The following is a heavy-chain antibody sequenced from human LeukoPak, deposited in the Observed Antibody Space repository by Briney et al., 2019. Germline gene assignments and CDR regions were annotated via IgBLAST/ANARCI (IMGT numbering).Heavy chain of an antibody. D-gene: IGHD1-1*01. CDR1: GFTFSSYS. CDR2: ISSSTNTI. CDR3: ARDRTFKDAFDL. V-gene: IGHV3-48*02. J-gene: IGHJ3*01. Sequence: GGSLRLSCAASGFTFSSYSMTWVRQAPGKGLEWVSYISSSTNTIYYGESVKGRFTISRDNAQNSLYLQMSSLRDDDTAVYYCARDRTFKDAFDLWGQGTMVTVSS.